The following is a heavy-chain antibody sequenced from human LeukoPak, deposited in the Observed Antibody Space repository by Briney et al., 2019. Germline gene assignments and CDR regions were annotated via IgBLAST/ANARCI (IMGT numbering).Heavy chain of an antibody. CDR2: ISSSGSTI. D-gene: IGHD3-10*02. V-gene: IGHV3-48*03. CDR3: AELGITMIGGV. Sequence: GGSLRLSCAASGFTFSSYEMIWVRQAPGKGLEWVSYISSSGSTIHYTDSVKGRFTISRDNAKNSLYLQMNSLRAEDTAVYYCAELGITMIGGVWGKGTTVTISS. CDR1: GFTFSSYE. J-gene: IGHJ6*04.